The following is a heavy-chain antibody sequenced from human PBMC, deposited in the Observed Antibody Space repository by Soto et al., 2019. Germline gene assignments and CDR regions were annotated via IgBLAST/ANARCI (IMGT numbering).Heavy chain of an antibody. J-gene: IGHJ3*02. Sequence: GGSLRLSCAASGFTFSSYGMHWVRQAPGKGLEWVAVIWYDGSNKYYADSVKGRFTISRDNSKNTLYLQMNSLRAEDTAVYYCARDSYLHAHYDFWSGFAFDIWGQGTMVTVSS. D-gene: IGHD3-3*01. V-gene: IGHV3-33*01. CDR2: IWYDGSNK. CDR1: GFTFSSYG. CDR3: ARDSYLHAHYDFWSGFAFDI.